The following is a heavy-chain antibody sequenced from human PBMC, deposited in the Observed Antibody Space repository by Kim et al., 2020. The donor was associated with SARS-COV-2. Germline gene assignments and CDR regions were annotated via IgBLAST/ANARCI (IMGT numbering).Heavy chain of an antibody. D-gene: IGHD2-15*01. CDR3: ARAGGGKYKNWCDP. V-gene: IGHV3-30-3*01. J-gene: IGHJ5*02. CDR2: ISYDGSNK. Sequence: GGSLRFSCAASGFTFSSYAMHWVRQAPGKGLEWVAVISYDGSNKYYADSVKGRFTISRDNSKNTLYLQMNSLRAEDTAVYYCARAGGGKYKNWCDPWGQGTLVTVSS. CDR1: GFTFSSYA.